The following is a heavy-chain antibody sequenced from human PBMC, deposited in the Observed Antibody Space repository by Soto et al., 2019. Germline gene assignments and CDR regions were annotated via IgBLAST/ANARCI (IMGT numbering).Heavy chain of an antibody. J-gene: IGHJ6*02. D-gene: IGHD2-2*01. Sequence: PGGSLRLSCAASGFTFSSYAMHWVRQAPGKGLEWVAVISYDGSNKYYADSVKGRFTISRDNSKNTLYLQMNSLRAEDTAVYYCARGYGDIVVVPAAGGYYYGMDVWGQGTTVTVSS. CDR3: ARGYGDIVVVPAAGGYYYGMDV. CDR2: ISYDGSNK. V-gene: IGHV3-30-3*01. CDR1: GFTFSSYA.